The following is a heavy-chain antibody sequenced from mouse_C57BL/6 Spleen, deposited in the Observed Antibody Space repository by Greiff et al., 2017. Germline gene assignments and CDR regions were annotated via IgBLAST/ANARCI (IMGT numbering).Heavy chain of an antibody. CDR3: ARASYSWFAY. Sequence: ESGPGMVKPSQSLSLTCTVTGYSITSGYDWHWIRHFPGNKLEWMGYISYSGSTNYNPSLKSRISITHDTSKNHFFLKLNSVTTEDTATYYCARASYSWFAYWGQGTLVTVSA. J-gene: IGHJ3*01. V-gene: IGHV3-1*01. CDR2: ISYSGST. D-gene: IGHD2-10*01. CDR1: GYSITSGYD.